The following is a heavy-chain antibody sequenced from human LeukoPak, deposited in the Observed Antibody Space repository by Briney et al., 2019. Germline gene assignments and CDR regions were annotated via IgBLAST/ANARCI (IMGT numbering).Heavy chain of an antibody. CDR2: INWNGGRT. Sequence: TGGSLRLSCAASGFTFDDYGMSWVRQAPGKGLEWVSGINWNGGRTGYADSVKGRFTISRDNAKNSLYLQMNSLRAEDTAVYYCARVKGHIDKLYYFDYWGQGTLVTVSS. J-gene: IGHJ4*02. CDR3: ARVKGHIDKLYYFDY. D-gene: IGHD2-21*01. CDR1: GFTFDDYG. V-gene: IGHV3-20*04.